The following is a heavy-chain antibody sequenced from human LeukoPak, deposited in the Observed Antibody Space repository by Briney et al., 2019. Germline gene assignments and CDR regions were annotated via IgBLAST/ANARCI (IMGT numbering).Heavy chain of an antibody. J-gene: IGHJ4*02. D-gene: IGHD3-16*02. CDR1: GGSISSSSYY. Sequence: PSETLSLTCTVSGGSISSSSYYWGWIRQPPGKGLEWIGEINHSGSTNYNPSLKSRVTISVDTSKNQFSLKLSSVTAADTAVYYCARGRGIYDYVWGSYRTNWYYFDYWGQGTLVTVSS. CDR3: ARGRGIYDYVWGSYRTNWYYFDY. V-gene: IGHV4-39*07. CDR2: INHSGST.